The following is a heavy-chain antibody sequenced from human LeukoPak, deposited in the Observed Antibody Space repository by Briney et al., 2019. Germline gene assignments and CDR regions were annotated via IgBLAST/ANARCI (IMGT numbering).Heavy chain of an antibody. D-gene: IGHD3-16*01. CDR2: IYHSGST. Sequence: PSETLSLTCTVSGGSVSSSSYYWGWIRQPPGKGLEWIGSIYHSGSTYYNPSLKSRVTISVDTSKNQFSLKLTSVTAADTAVYYCARVGDYALKDWGQGTLVTVSS. V-gene: IGHV4-39*07. CDR3: ARVGDYALKD. CDR1: GGSVSSSSYY. J-gene: IGHJ4*02.